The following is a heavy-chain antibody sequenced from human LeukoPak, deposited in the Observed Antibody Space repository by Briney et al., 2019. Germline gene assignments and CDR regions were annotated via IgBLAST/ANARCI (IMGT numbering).Heavy chain of an antibody. Sequence: PSETLFLTCTVSGDSLSDNYWSWIRQPAGKGLEWIGRIYTSGSIHSNLSLKSRDSMSIDTSKNQLSLNLRSLTAADTAVYDCARHVSAYNPHWYFELWGRGTLVTVSA. V-gene: IGHV4-4*07. J-gene: IGHJ2*01. CDR3: ARHVSAYNPHWYFEL. D-gene: IGHD5-24*01. CDR2: IYTSGSI. CDR1: GDSLSDNY.